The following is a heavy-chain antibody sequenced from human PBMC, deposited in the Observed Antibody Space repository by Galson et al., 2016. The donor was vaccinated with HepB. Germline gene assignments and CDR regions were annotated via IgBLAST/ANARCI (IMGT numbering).Heavy chain of an antibody. Sequence: SLRLSCAASGFTFSDYYTNWIRQAPGKGLEWVSCITSSSSYTNYAESVRGRFTISRDNAKNSLYLQMNSLRAEDTAVYYCAREGRGQLSNDAFDIWGQGTMVTVTS. V-gene: IGHV3-11*06. CDR3: AREGRGQLSNDAFDI. J-gene: IGHJ3*02. CDR1: GFTFSDYY. CDR2: ITSSSSYT. D-gene: IGHD6-13*01.